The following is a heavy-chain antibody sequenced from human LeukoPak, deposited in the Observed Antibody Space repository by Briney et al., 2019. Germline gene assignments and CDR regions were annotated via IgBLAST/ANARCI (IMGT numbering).Heavy chain of an antibody. V-gene: IGHV4-4*07. Sequence: PSETLSLTCAVSGSFINDYSWSWVRQPAGRGLEWIGRFYTGYSTEYNPSLMSRVTILVDRSKSQISLNLRSVTAADTAVYYRARSPNYYYYFYMDVWGQGTTVTVSS. CDR2: FYTGYST. J-gene: IGHJ6*03. CDR1: GSFINDYS. CDR3: ARSPNYYYYFYMDV.